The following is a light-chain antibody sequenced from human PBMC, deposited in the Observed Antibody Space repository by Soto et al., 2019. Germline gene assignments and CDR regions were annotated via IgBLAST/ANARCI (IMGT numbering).Light chain of an antibody. Sequence: QSVLTQPASVSGSPGQSVTISCTGTSSDVGNYNYVSWYQQHPGKAPKLMIYDVSNRPSGVSNRFSGSKSGNTASLTISGLQAEDEADYYCSSFTTSSTYVSGTGTKVTVL. CDR1: SSDVGNYNY. CDR3: SSFTTSSTYV. V-gene: IGLV2-14*01. CDR2: DVS. J-gene: IGLJ1*01.